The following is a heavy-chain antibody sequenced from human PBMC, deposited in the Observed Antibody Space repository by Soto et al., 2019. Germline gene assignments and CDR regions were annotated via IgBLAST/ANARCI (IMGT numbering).Heavy chain of an antibody. Sequence: SETLSLTCTVSGGSLSSYYWSWIRQPPGKGLEWIGYIYYSGSTNYNPSLKSRVTISVDTSKNQFSLKLSSVTAADTAVYYCARGLALVPAAIPFAYWGQGTLDTVSS. V-gene: IGHV4-59*08. J-gene: IGHJ4*02. D-gene: IGHD2-2*02. CDR1: GGSLSSYY. CDR3: ARGLALVPAAIPFAY. CDR2: IYYSGST.